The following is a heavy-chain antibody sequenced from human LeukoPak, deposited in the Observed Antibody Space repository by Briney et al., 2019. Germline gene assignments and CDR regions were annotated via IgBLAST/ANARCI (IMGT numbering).Heavy chain of an antibody. V-gene: IGHV4-34*01. CDR2: INHSGST. Sequence: SETLSLTCAVYGGSFSGCYWSWIRQPPGKGLEWIGEINHSGSTNYNPSLKSRVTISVDTSKNQFSLKLSSVTAADTAVYYCARVPYYYDSSFDYWGQGTLVTVSS. D-gene: IGHD3-22*01. J-gene: IGHJ4*02. CDR3: ARVPYYYDSSFDY. CDR1: GGSFSGCY.